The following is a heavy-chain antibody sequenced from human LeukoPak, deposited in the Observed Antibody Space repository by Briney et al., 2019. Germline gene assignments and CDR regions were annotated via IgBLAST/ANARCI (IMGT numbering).Heavy chain of an antibody. Sequence: PGGSLRLSCAASGFTFSDYYMSWIRQAPGKGLEWVSYISSSSSYTNYADSVKGRFTISRDNPKNSLYLQVNGLRAEDTAVYFCARGGYYNVFDYWGQGTLVTVSS. J-gene: IGHJ4*02. CDR1: GFTFSDYY. CDR2: ISSSSSYT. D-gene: IGHD3-9*01. V-gene: IGHV3-11*05. CDR3: ARGGYYNVFDY.